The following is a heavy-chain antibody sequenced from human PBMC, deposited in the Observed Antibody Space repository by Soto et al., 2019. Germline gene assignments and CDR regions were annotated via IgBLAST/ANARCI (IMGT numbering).Heavy chain of an antibody. CDR2: ISAYNGNT. J-gene: IGHJ2*01. V-gene: IGHV1-18*01. CDR1: GYTFTSYG. D-gene: IGHD3-16*01. CDR3: ARAAIDDDPNWYFDL. Sequence: QVQLVQSGAEVKKPGASVKVSCKASGYTFTSYGISWVRQAPGQGREWMGWISAYNGNTNYAQKLQGRVTMTTDTSTSTAYMELRSLRSDDTAVYYCARAAIDDDPNWYFDLWGRGTLVTVSS.